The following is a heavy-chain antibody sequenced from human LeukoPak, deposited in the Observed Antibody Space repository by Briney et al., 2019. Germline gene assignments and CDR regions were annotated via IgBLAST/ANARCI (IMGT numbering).Heavy chain of an antibody. CDR3: ARVVGVAVAGSSYYYYYYMDV. CDR1: GGSISSSSYY. Sequence: ASETLSLTCTVSGGSISSSSYYWSWIRQPPGKGLEWIGYIYYSGSTNYNPSLKSRVTISVDTSKNQFSLKLSSVTAADTAVYYCARVVGVAVAGSSYYYYYYMDVWGKGTTVTVSS. CDR2: IYYSGST. V-gene: IGHV4-61*01. J-gene: IGHJ6*03. D-gene: IGHD6-19*01.